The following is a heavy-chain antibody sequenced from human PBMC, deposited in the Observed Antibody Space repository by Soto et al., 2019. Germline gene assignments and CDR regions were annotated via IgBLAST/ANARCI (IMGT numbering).Heavy chain of an antibody. CDR1: GASISSSYNY. V-gene: IGHV4-39*01. CDR3: ARHSINTGGYGMDV. J-gene: IGHJ6*02. Sequence: KASETLSLTCTVSGASISSSYNYWGWIRQPPGRGLEWIGSIYYSGNTFYNPSLKSRVTISGDTSKNQFSLDLSSVTAAETAIYYCARHSINTGGYGMDVWGQGTTVTVSS. D-gene: IGHD2-21*01. CDR2: IYYSGNT.